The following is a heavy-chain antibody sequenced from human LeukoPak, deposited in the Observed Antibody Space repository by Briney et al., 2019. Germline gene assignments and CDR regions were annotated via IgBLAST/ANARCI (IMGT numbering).Heavy chain of an antibody. CDR2: IKQDGSVK. CDR3: AGIGYSSSSLDY. J-gene: IGHJ4*02. D-gene: IGHD6-6*01. Sequence: GGSLRLSCAASGFTFSNYWMTWVRQAPGKGLEWVANIKQDGSVKYYVDSVKGRSTISRDNAKNSLYLQMNSLRAEDTAVYYCAGIGYSSSSLDYLGQGTLVTVSS. V-gene: IGHV3-7*01. CDR1: GFTFSNYW.